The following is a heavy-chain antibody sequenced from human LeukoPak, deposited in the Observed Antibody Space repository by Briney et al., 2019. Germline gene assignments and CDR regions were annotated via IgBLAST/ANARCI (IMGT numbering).Heavy chain of an antibody. Sequence: SETLSHSCTVSGGSISSYFWSWIRQPPGKGLEWIGYIYYSGTTNYNPSLKSRVTISGDTSKRQFSLKLSSVTAADTAVYYCASLLTGYYSFDYWGQGTLVTVSS. CDR1: GGSISSYF. J-gene: IGHJ4*02. CDR2: IYYSGTT. V-gene: IGHV4-59*01. CDR3: ASLLTGYYSFDY. D-gene: IGHD3-9*01.